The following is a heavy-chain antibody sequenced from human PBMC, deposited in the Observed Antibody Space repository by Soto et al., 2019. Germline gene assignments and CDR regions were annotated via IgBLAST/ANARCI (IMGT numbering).Heavy chain of an antibody. D-gene: IGHD4-4*01. Sequence: GGALRLGCEACVFTFSVYWMSTVRQAPGKGLEWVADIKHDGSVQYYVDSVKGRFTISRDDAKKLLYLQMNGLRAEDTALYYCARAPYSNAWYRFDLWGQGTMVTGSS. V-gene: IGHV3-7*03. CDR3: ARAPYSNAWYRFDL. CDR1: VFTFSVYW. CDR2: IKHDGSVQ. J-gene: IGHJ4*02.